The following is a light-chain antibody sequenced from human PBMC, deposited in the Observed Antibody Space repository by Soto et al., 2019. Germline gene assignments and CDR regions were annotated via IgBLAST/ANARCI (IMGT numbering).Light chain of an antibody. CDR2: GAS. J-gene: IGKJ2*01. CDR3: QQYNNWPSMYT. Sequence: EIVMTQSPATLSVSPGERATLSCRASQSVTFNLAWYQQKAGQAPRLLIYGASARATGIPARFSGSGSGTEFTLTIGSLQSEDFAVYYCQQYNNWPSMYTFGQGTKLEFK. V-gene: IGKV3-15*01. CDR1: QSVTFN.